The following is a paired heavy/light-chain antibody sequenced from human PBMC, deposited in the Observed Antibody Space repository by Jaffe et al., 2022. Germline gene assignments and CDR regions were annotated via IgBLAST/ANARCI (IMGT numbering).Light chain of an antibody. CDR1: QGISSY. Sequence: AIRMTQSPSSLSASTGDRVTITCRASQGISSYLAWYQQKPGKAPKLLIYAASTLQSGVPSRFSGSGSGTDFTLTISCLQSEDFATYYCQQYYSYPLYTFGQGTKLEIK. V-gene: IGKV1-8*01. J-gene: IGKJ2*01. CDR2: AAS. CDR3: QQYYSYPLYT.
Heavy chain of an antibody. J-gene: IGHJ6*03. V-gene: IGHV5-51*01. CDR1: GYSFTSYW. CDR3: VRHVPDRSGSYYPGDYYYYMDV. CDR2: IYPGDSDT. D-gene: IGHD3-10*01. Sequence: EVQLVQSGAEVKKPGESLKISCKGSGYSFTSYWIGWVRQMPGKGLEWMGIIYPGDSDTRYSPSFQGQVTISADKSISTAYLQWSSLKASDTAMYYCVRHVPDRSGSYYPGDYYYYMDVWGKGTTVTVSS.